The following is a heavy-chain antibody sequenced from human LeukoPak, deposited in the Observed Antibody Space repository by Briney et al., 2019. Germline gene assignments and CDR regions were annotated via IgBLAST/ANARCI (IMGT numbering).Heavy chain of an antibody. D-gene: IGHD5-18*01. CDR2: IHYSGST. CDR1: GGSFSSSTYY. V-gene: IGHV4-39*07. CDR3: ARVGYSYVINDWSRTGLGAYPTKYYYHMDV. Sequence: PSETLSLTCTVSGGSFSSSTYYWGWVRQPPGKGLEWIGSIHYSGSTYYNPSLKGRVTISGDTSKNQFSLKLSSVTAADTAVYFCARVGYSYVINDWSRTGLGAYPTKYYYHMDVWGKGTTVAVSS. J-gene: IGHJ6*03.